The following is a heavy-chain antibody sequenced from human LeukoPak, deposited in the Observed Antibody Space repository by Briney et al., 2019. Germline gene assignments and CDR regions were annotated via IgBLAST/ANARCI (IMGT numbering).Heavy chain of an antibody. CDR2: IGVAGDT. D-gene: IGHD6-6*01. J-gene: IGHJ3*01. V-gene: IGHV3-13*04. CDR3: ARGFVHAFDL. CDR1: GFSFSTYD. Sequence: PGGSLRLSCAASGFSFSTYDMHWVRQATGKGLEWVSAIGVAGDTYYPGSVKGRFTISRENAKNSLYLQMNSLRAGDTAVYYCARGFVHAFDLWGHGTMVTVSS.